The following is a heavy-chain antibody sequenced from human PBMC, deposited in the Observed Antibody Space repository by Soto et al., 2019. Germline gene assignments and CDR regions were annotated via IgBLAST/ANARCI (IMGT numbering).Heavy chain of an antibody. J-gene: IGHJ4*02. CDR2: IYYSGST. Sequence: SETLSLTCTVSGGSISSGGYYWSWIRQHPGKGLEWIGYIYYSGSTYYNPSLKSRVTISVDTSKNQFSLKLSSVTAADTAGYYCARDWQWLLDYWGQGTLVTVSS. CDR3: ARDWQWLLDY. CDR1: GGSISSGGYY. V-gene: IGHV4-31*03. D-gene: IGHD6-19*01.